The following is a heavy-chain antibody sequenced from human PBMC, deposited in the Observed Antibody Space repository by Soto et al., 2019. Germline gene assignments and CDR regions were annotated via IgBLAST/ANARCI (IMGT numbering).Heavy chain of an antibody. Sequence: GGSLRLSCAASGFTFSSYEMNWVRQAPGEGLEWVSYISSSGSTIYYADSVKGRFTISRDNAKNSLYLQMNSLRAEDTAVYYCARESTATVDYWGQGTLVTVSS. D-gene: IGHD5-18*01. CDR2: ISSSGSTI. J-gene: IGHJ4*02. CDR1: GFTFSSYE. CDR3: ARESTATVDY. V-gene: IGHV3-48*03.